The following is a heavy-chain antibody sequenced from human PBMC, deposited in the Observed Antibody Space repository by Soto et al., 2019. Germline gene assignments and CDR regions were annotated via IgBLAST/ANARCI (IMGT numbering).Heavy chain of an antibody. D-gene: IGHD6-13*01. CDR2: INPYNGNT. CDR3: AIIPQQLY. Sequence: GASVKVSCKASGYTFTSYGISWVRQAPGQGLEWMGWINPYNGNTKYSQKFQGRVTITRDTSASTAYMELSSLRSEDTAVYYCAIIPQQLYWGQGTLVTVSS. V-gene: IGHV1-18*01. J-gene: IGHJ4*02. CDR1: GYTFTSYG.